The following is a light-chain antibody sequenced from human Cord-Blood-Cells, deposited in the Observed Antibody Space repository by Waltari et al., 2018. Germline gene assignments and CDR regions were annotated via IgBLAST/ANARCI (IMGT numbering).Light chain of an antibody. J-gene: IGKJ2*01. CDR2: GAS. CDR1: QRVSSSY. CDR3: QQYGSSPYT. Sequence: EIVLTQSPGTLSLSPGERATLSCRASQRVSSSYLAWYQQKPGQAPRLLIYGASSRATGIPDRFSGSGSGTDITLTISRLEPEDFAVYYCQQYGSSPYTFGQGTKLEIK. V-gene: IGKV3-20*01.